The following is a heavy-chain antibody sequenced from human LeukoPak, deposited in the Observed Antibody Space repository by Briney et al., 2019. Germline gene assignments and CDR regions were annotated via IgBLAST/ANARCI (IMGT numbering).Heavy chain of an antibody. CDR3: AREVYVAAPYFDY. V-gene: IGHV4-38-2*02. Sequence: SETLSLTCTVSGYSISSGYYWGWIRQPPGKGLEWIGSIYHSGSTYYNPSLKSRVTISVDTSKNQFSLKLSSVTAADTAVYYCAREVYVAAPYFDYWGQGTLVTVSS. J-gene: IGHJ4*02. D-gene: IGHD6-13*01. CDR2: IYHSGST. CDR1: GYSISSGYY.